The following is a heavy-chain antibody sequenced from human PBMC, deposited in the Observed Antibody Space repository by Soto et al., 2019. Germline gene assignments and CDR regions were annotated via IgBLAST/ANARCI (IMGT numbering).Heavy chain of an antibody. D-gene: IGHD1-7*01. CDR3: AKFKGFNWNYVFDY. V-gene: IGHV3-23*01. CDR2: IGGSSGTT. CDR1: GLTFSNFA. J-gene: IGHJ4*02. Sequence: LRLSCEVSGLTFSNFAMSWVRQAPGKGLEWASAIGGSSGTTFYADSVKGRFTISKDYAKNMLYLQMNSLRAEDTAVYYCAKFKGFNWNYVFDYWGQGVPVTVSS.